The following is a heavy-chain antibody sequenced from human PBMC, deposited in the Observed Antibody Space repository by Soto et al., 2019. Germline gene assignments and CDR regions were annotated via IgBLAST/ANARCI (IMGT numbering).Heavy chain of an antibody. V-gene: IGHV4-31*03. Sequence: SETLSLTCTVSGVSISSGAYYWSWIRQHPGKGLEWIGYIYYSGGTYYNPSLKSRVTISVDTSKSQFSLKLSSVTAADTAVYYCARGLGYSSSAWFDPWGQGTLVTVSS. CDR2: IYYSGGT. CDR3: ARGLGYSSSAWFDP. J-gene: IGHJ5*02. D-gene: IGHD6-6*01. CDR1: GVSISSGAYY.